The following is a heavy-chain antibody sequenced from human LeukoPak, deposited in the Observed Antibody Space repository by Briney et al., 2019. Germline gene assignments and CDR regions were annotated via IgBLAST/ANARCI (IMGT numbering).Heavy chain of an antibody. J-gene: IGHJ4*02. V-gene: IGHV3-23*01. Sequence: GALRLSCAASGFTFSSYAMSWVRQAPGKGLEWVSAISGSGGSTYYADSVKGRFTISRDNSKNTLYLQMNSLRAEDTAAYYCAKESIVVVPAATVDYWGQGTLVTVSS. CDR1: GFTFSSYA. CDR2: ISGSGGST. D-gene: IGHD2-2*01. CDR3: AKESIVVVPAATVDY.